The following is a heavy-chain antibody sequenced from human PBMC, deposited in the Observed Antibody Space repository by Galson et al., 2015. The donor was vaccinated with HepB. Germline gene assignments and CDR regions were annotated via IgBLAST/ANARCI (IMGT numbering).Heavy chain of an antibody. CDR1: GFAFSNYA. V-gene: IGHV3-23*01. CDR3: AKERGGSLADY. D-gene: IGHD3-16*02. CDR2: ISSSGGST. Sequence: SLRLSCAASGFAFSNYAMTWVRQAPGKGLEWVSGISSSGGSTYNADSVKGRFTISRDNSKNMLYLQMNSLRAEDTAVYYCAKERGGSLADYWGQGALVTVSS. J-gene: IGHJ4*02.